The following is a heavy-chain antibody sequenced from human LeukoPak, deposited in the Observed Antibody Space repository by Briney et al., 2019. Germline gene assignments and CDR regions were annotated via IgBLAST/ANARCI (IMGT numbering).Heavy chain of an antibody. CDR1: VFTFSSYA. V-gene: IGHV3-23*01. CDR2: ISGSGGST. D-gene: IGHD1-1*01. CDR3: AKELERVWFDP. J-gene: IGHJ5*02. Sequence: PGGSLRLSWAAAVFTFSSYAMSWVRQAAGGWLGWVSAISGSGGSTSYAASVQGRFTISRDNSKNTLYLKMHSMRAEDTAVYYCAKELERVWFDPWGQGTLVTVSS.